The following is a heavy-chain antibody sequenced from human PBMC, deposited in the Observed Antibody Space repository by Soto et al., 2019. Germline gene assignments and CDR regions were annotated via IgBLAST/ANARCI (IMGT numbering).Heavy chain of an antibody. CDR1: GVTANY. Sequence: QVQLLESGGGLVKPGGSLRLSCAASGVTANYMGWIRQPPGKGLEWISYISGDSRYTNHADSVKGRFTISRDNAKNSLYLQMNSLRAEDTAVYFCATGQEIRMADIWGQGTMVTVSS. D-gene: IGHD2-15*01. CDR2: ISGDSRYT. J-gene: IGHJ3*02. V-gene: IGHV3-11*03. CDR3: ATGQEIRMADI.